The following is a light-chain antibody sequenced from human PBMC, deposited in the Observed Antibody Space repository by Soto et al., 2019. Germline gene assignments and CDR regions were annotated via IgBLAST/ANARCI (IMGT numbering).Light chain of an antibody. Sequence: VLTQPPSVSAAPGQKVTISCSGSSSNIGNNYVSWYQQLPGTAPKLLIYDNNKRPSGIPDRFSGSKSGTSATLGITGLQTGDEAGYYCGTWDSSLSAGVFGTGTKVTVL. CDR2: DNN. CDR1: SSNIGNNY. CDR3: GTWDSSLSAGV. V-gene: IGLV1-51*01. J-gene: IGLJ1*01.